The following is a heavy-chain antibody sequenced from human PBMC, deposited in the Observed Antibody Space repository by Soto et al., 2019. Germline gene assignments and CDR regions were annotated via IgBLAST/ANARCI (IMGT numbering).Heavy chain of an antibody. Sequence: SDTLSLTFAVYGGSFSAYYWSRKNHPPGKGLEWIGEINHSGSTNYNPSLKSRVTISVDTSKNQFSLKLSSVTAADTAVYYCARVSLLGYSGYKFTFQHWGQGTLVT. V-gene: IGHV4-34*01. CDR2: INHSGST. CDR1: GGSFSAYY. CDR3: ARVSLLGYSGYKFTFQH. D-gene: IGHD5-12*01. J-gene: IGHJ1*01.